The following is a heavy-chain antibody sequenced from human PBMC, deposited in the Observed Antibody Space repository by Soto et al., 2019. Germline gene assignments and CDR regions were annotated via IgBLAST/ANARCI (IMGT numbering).Heavy chain of an antibody. Sequence: EVQLVESGGGLVQPGGSLRLSCAASGFTFSDHYMDWVRQAPGKGLEWVGRSRNKDNSYTTEYAASVKGRFTISRDDSKNSLYLQMNSLKTEDTAVYYCARANIAVGDYWGQGTLVTVSS. CDR1: GFTFSDHY. J-gene: IGHJ4*02. D-gene: IGHD6-19*01. CDR3: ARANIAVGDY. CDR2: SRNKDNSYTT. V-gene: IGHV3-72*01.